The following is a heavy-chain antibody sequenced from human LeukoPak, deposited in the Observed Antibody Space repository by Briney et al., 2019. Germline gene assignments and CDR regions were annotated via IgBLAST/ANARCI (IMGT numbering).Heavy chain of an antibody. CDR1: GFSFSYHG. CDR3: AELGITMIGGV. Sequence: GGTLRLSCAASGFSFSYHGMNWVRQAPGKGLEWVSYISSSGSTIYYADSVKGRFTISRDNAKNSLYLQMNSLRAEDTAVYYCAELGITMIGGVWGKGTTVTISS. D-gene: IGHD3-10*02. V-gene: IGHV3-48*04. CDR2: ISSSGSTI. J-gene: IGHJ6*04.